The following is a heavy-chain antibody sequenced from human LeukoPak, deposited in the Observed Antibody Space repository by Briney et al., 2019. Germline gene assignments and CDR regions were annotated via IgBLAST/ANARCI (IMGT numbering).Heavy chain of an antibody. Sequence: PSETLSLTCTVAGGSISSYYWSWVRQPPGKGLGWIGYIYYSGSTNYNPSPKSRATISEDTSKNKISLKLSSVTAADTAVYYCARHKVGFHNYDILTGLDYCGQGTLVTVSS. V-gene: IGHV4-59*08. CDR2: IYYSGST. D-gene: IGHD3-9*01. CDR1: GGSISSYY. J-gene: IGHJ4*02. CDR3: ARHKVGFHNYDILTGLDY.